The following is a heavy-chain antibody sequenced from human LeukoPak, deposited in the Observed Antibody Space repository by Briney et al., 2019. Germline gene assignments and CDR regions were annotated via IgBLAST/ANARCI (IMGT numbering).Heavy chain of an antibody. CDR2: IYSTGST. CDR1: GGSVRSYW. D-gene: IGHD1-26*01. J-gene: IGHJ4*02. Sequence: PSETLSLTCDVSGGSVRSYWWGWVRQPAGKGLEWLGRIYSTGSTRFNPSLKSRLTLSIDTSKNQFSLKLTSVTAADTAVYFCARQGYTVSYYFLDYWSQGTLVTVSS. CDR3: ARQGYTVSYYFLDY. V-gene: IGHV4-4*07.